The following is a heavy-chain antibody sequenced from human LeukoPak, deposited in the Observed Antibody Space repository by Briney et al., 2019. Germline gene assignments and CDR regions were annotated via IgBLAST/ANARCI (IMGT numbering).Heavy chain of an antibody. V-gene: IGHV4-34*01. CDR3: AKVWLDDSSGYCNPFDY. J-gene: IGHJ4*02. CDR1: GGSFSGYY. CDR2: INHSGST. D-gene: IGHD3-22*01. Sequence: SETLSLTCAVYGGSFSGYYWSWIRQPPGKGLEWIGEINHSGSTNYNPSLKSRVTISVDTSKNQFSLKLSSVTAADTAVYYCAKVWLDDSSGYCNPFDYWGQGTLVTVSS.